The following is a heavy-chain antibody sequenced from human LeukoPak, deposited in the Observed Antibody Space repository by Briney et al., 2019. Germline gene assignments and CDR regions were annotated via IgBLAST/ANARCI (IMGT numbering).Heavy chain of an antibody. Sequence: SVKVSCKASGGTFSSYAISWVRQAPGQGLEWMGGIIPIFGTANYAQKFQRRVTITADESTSTAYMELSSLRSEDTAVYYCARATDYYDSSGHWDFDYWGQGTLVTVSS. CDR2: IIPIFGTA. D-gene: IGHD3-22*01. J-gene: IGHJ4*02. V-gene: IGHV1-69*13. CDR1: GGTFSSYA. CDR3: ARATDYYDSSGHWDFDY.